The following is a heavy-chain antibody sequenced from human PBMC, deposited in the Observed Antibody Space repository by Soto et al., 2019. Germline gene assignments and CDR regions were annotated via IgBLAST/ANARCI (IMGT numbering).Heavy chain of an antibody. J-gene: IGHJ5*02. CDR3: ARGHPSLGGRWFVP. Sequence: QVQLVQSGAEVKKPGASVKVSCKASGYTFTSYGISWVRQAPGQGLEWMGWISAYNGNTNYAQKLQGRVTMTTDTSTSTAFMGLRSLSLDDRALYYCARGHPSLGGRWFVPWGQGTLVTVSS. CDR2: ISAYNGNT. V-gene: IGHV1-18*01. CDR1: GYTFTSYG. D-gene: IGHD1-26*01.